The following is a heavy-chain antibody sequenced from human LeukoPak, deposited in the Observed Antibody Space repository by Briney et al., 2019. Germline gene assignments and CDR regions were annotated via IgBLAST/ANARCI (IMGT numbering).Heavy chain of an antibody. J-gene: IGHJ4*02. V-gene: IGHV4-34*01. D-gene: IGHD3-22*01. Sequence: SETLSLTCAVYGGSFSVYYWTWIRQPPGKGLEWIGEINHRGSTNHNPSLKSRVTISVDTSKNQFSLKLSSVTAADTAVYYCARDRDSSGYFYFDYWGQGTLVTVSS. CDR1: GGSFSVYY. CDR2: INHRGST. CDR3: ARDRDSSGYFYFDY.